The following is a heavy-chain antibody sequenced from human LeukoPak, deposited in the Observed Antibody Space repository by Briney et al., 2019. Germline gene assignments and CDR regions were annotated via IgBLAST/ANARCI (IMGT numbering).Heavy chain of an antibody. CDR1: GFSFSNHW. D-gene: IGHD3-10*01. V-gene: IGHV3-7*01. Sequence: PGGSLRLSCAASGFSFSNHWMTWVRQAPGKGLEWVANIKEDGSEKYYVDSVKGRFTISRDNAKNSLYLQMNSLRAEDTAVYYCARDSFRYGSGSYLDYWGQGTLVTVSS. CDR3: ARDSFRYGSGSYLDY. CDR2: IKEDGSEK. J-gene: IGHJ4*02.